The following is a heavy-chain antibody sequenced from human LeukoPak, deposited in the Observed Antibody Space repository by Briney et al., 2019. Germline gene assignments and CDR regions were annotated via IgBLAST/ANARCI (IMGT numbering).Heavy chain of an antibody. CDR2: ISWNSGSI. CDR3: AKDGGIAAAGTSFDY. V-gene: IGHV3-9*01. D-gene: IGHD6-13*01. J-gene: IGHJ4*02. CDR1: GFTFDDYA. Sequence: GRSLRLSCAASGFTFDDYATHWVRQAPGKGLEWVSGISWNSGSIGYADSVKGRFTISRDNAKNSLYLQMNSLRAEDTALYYCAKDGGIAAAGTSFDYWGQGTLVTVSS.